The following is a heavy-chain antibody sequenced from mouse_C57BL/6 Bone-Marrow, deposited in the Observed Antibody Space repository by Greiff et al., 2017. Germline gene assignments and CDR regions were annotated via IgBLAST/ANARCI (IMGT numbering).Heavy chain of an antibody. D-gene: IGHD1-1*01. Sequence: VQLQQPGAELVKPGASVKLSCKASGYTFTSYWMHWVKQRPGQGLEWIGMIHPNSGSTNYNEKFKSKATLTVDKSSSTAYMQLSSLTSEDSAVYYCARNHYYGSNDWYFDVWGTGTTVTVSS. CDR1: GYTFTSYW. J-gene: IGHJ1*03. CDR2: IHPNSGST. V-gene: IGHV1-64*01. CDR3: ARNHYYGSNDWYFDV.